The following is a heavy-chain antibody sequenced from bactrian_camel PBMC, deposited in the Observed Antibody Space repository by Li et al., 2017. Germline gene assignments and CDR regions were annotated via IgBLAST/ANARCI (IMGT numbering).Heavy chain of an antibody. J-gene: IGHJ4*01. Sequence: HVQLVESGGGSVQSGGSLRLSCAISGYTYSTYCMGWFRQAPGKEREGVAAIDTDGTTSYADSVKGRFTSSRTPPRTHCICKWTAWNLRTRPCITVAHSLSITVVLAPLLTGARGPRSPSP. CDR1: GYTYSTYC. D-gene: IGHD6*01. CDR3: AHSLSITVVLAPLLT. V-gene: IGHV3S53*01. CDR2: IDTDGTT.